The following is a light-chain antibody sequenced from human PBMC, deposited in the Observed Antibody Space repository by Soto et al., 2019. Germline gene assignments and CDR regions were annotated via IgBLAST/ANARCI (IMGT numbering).Light chain of an antibody. V-gene: IGKV1-39*01. CDR3: QQSYSTHPWT. Sequence: IQMTQSPASLAASLGDRVTITCRASQSIVTYLNWYLQKPGKAPKLLIYAASNLQSGVPSRFSGSGSGTDFTLTISSLQHEDFANYFCQQSYSTHPWTFGQGTKVDIK. CDR2: AAS. J-gene: IGKJ1*01. CDR1: QSIVTY.